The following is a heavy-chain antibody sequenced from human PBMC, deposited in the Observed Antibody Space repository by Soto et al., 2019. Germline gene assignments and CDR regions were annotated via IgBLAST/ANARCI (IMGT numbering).Heavy chain of an antibody. CDR3: AGDRIGPGATFDL. D-gene: IGHD1-26*01. CDR1: GTSVRSGTYY. J-gene: IGHJ4*02. Sequence: QVQLQESGPGQLKPSETLSLTCSVSGTSVRSGTYYYTPPPQRPGKGLEWIGYMYYGGRTNYNPSPKSRLTMSIDESKNQFSLRLHSVTAADTAMYYCAGDRIGPGATFDLWGQGNLVAVSS. CDR2: MYYGGRT. V-gene: IGHV4-61*01.